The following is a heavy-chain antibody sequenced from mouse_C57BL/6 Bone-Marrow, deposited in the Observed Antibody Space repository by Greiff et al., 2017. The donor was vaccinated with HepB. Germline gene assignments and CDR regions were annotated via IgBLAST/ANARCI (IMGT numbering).Heavy chain of an antibody. CDR1: GYAFSSSW. Sequence: QVQLKQSGPELVKPGASVKISCKASGYAFSSSWMNWVKQRPGKGLEWIGRIYPGDGDTNYNGKFKGKATLTADKSSSTAYMQLSSLTSEDSAVYFCAGLRPAWFAYWGQGTLVTVSA. CDR3: AGLRPAWFAY. D-gene: IGHD3-2*02. CDR2: IYPGDGDT. V-gene: IGHV1-82*01. J-gene: IGHJ3*01.